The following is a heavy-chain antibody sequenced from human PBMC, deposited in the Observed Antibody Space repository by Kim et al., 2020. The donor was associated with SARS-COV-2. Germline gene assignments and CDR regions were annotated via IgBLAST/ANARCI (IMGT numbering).Heavy chain of an antibody. CDR3: AREKKVTAGYYYYGMDV. J-gene: IGHJ6*02. D-gene: IGHD2-21*02. V-gene: IGHV1-2*04. Sequence: ASVKVSCKASGYTFTGYYMHWVRQAPGQGLEWMGWINPNSGGTNYAQKFQGWVTMTRDTSISTAYMELSRLRSDDTAVYYCAREKKVTAGYYYYGMDVWGQGTTVTVSS. CDR2: INPNSGGT. CDR1: GYTFTGYY.